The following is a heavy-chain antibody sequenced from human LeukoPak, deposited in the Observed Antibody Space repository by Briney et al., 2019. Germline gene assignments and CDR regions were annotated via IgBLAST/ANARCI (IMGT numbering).Heavy chain of an antibody. J-gene: IGHJ3*02. Sequence: GGSLRLSCAASGFTVSRNYMSWVRQAPGKGLEWVSVIYSGGSTYYADSVKGRFTISRDNSKNTLYLQMNSLRAEDTAVYYCARGIGSWSAAFDIWGQGTMVTVSS. CDR3: ARGIGSWSAAFDI. D-gene: IGHD6-13*01. CDR2: IYSGGST. CDR1: GFTVSRNY. V-gene: IGHV3-53*01.